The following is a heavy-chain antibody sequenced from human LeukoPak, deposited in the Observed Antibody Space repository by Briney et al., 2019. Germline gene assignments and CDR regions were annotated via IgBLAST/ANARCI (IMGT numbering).Heavy chain of an antibody. CDR2: ISSSGSTI. V-gene: IGHV3-11*01. D-gene: IGHD3-10*01. J-gene: IGHJ4*02. Sequence: GGSLRLSCAASGFTFSDYYMSWIRQAPGKGLEWVSYISSSGSTIYYADSVKGRFTISRDNAKNSLYLQMNSLRAEDTAVYYCARERLHYYGSGSYGPRLYYWGQGTLVTVSS. CDR3: ARERLHYYGSGSYGPRLYY. CDR1: GFTFSDYY.